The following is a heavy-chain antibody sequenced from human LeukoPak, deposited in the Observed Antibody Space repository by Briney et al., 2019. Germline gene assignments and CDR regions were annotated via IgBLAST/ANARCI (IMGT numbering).Heavy chain of an antibody. CDR1: GYTLTELS. CDR3: AREGDYSSSWYGIDY. Sequence: GASVKVSCKVSGYTLTELSMHWVRQAPGKGLEWMGGFDPEDGETIYAQKFQGRVTITADESTSTAYMELSSLRSEDTAVYYCAREGDYSSSWYGIDYWGQGTLVTVSS. D-gene: IGHD6-13*01. CDR2: FDPEDGET. J-gene: IGHJ4*02. V-gene: IGHV1-24*01.